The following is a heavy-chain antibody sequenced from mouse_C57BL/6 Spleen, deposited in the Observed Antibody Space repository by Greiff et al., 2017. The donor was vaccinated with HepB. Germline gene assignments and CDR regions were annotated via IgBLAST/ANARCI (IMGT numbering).Heavy chain of an antibody. J-gene: IGHJ2*01. V-gene: IGHV1-26*01. CDR3: ARCSLYYGSLFDY. CDR2: INPNNGGT. CDR1: GYTFTDYY. D-gene: IGHD1-1*01. Sequence: EVQLQQSGPELVKPGASVKISCKASGYTFTDYYMNWVKQSHGKSLEWIGDINPNNGGTSYNQKFKGKATLTVDKSSSTAYMELRSLTSEDSAVYYCARCSLYYGSLFDYWGQGTTLTVSS.